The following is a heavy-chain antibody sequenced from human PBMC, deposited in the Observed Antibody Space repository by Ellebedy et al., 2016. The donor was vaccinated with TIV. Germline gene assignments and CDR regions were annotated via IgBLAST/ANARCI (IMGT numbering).Heavy chain of an antibody. D-gene: IGHD2-15*01. CDR2: ISSSSSTI. CDR1: GFTFSSYS. V-gene: IGHV3-48*02. Sequence: GGSLRLSXAASGFTFSSYSMNWVRQAPGKGLEWVSYISSSSSTIYYADSVKGRFTISRDNAKNSLYLQMNSLRDEDTAVYYCATLADCGGGSCYSADYWGQGTLVTVSS. CDR3: ATLADCGGGSCYSADY. J-gene: IGHJ4*02.